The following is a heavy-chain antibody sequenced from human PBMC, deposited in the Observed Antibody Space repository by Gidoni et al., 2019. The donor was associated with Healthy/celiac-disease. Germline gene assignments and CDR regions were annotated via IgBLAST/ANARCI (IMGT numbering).Heavy chain of an antibody. CDR2: SSGSGGST. V-gene: IGHV3-23*01. CDR1: GFTFSSYA. CDR3: AKDLYYYDSSAPAFDP. J-gene: IGHJ5*02. Sequence: EVQLLESGGGLVQPGGSLRLSCAASGFTFSSYAMSWVRQAPGKGLEWVSASSGSGGSTYYADSVKGRFTISRDNSKNTLYLQMNSLRAEDTAVYYCAKDLYYYDSSAPAFDPWGQGTLVTVSS. D-gene: IGHD3-22*01.